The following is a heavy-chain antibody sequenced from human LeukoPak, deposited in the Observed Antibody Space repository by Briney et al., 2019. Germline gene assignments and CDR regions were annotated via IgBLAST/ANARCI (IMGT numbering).Heavy chain of an antibody. J-gene: IGHJ4*02. CDR3: ARGVDTAMATDYFDY. CDR2: IYDSGST. CDR1: GGSISSSSFY. Sequence: SETLSLTCTVSGGSISSSSFYWGRPGPPPGAGLEWIGSIYDSGSTYYNPSLKSRVTISVDTSKNQFSLELSSVTAADTAVYYGARGVDTAMATDYFDYWGQGTLVTVSS. V-gene: IGHV4-39*07. D-gene: IGHD5-18*01.